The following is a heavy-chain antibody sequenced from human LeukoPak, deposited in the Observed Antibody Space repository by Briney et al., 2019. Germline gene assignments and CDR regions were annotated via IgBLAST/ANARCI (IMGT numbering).Heavy chain of an antibody. CDR3: ARTYDFGRGPPGDAFDN. CDR1: GFTFTILG. V-gene: IGHV3-48*01. D-gene: IGHD3-3*01. J-gene: IGHJ3*02. CDR2: IDARSGIT. Sequence: GGSLRLSCAASGFTFTILGLNWVRQAPGKGPEWVSYIDARSGITYYADSVQGRFTLSRDNARESVFLQMDSLRVDDTAVYYCARTYDFGRGPPGDAFDNWGPGTWVIVSS.